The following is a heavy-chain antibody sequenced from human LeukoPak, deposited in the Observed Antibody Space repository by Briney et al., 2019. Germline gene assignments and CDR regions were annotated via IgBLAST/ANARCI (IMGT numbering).Heavy chain of an antibody. CDR1: GGTFSSYA. CDR2: IIPIFGTA. D-gene: IGHD2-21*01. CDR3: ARITAVVWFDP. Sequence: ASVKVSCKASGGTFSSYAISWVRQAPGKGLEWMGGIIPIFGTANYAQKFQGRVTITADESTSTAYMELSSLRSEHTAVYYCARITAVVWFDPWGQGTLVTVSS. J-gene: IGHJ5*02. V-gene: IGHV1-69*13.